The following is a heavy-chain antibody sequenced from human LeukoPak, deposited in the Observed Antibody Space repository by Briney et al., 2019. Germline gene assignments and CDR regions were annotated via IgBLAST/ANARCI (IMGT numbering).Heavy chain of an antibody. CDR1: GYSFTSYW. V-gene: IGHV5-51*01. CDR2: IYPGDSDT. J-gene: IGHJ4*02. CDR3: ARPRAPYSSAWPLDS. Sequence: GESLKISCKGSGYSFTSYWIGWVRQMPGKGLEWMGIIYPGDSDTRYSPSFQGQVTISADKSISTAYLQWSSLKASDTAMYHCARPRAPYSSAWPLDSWGQGTLVTVSS. D-gene: IGHD6-25*01.